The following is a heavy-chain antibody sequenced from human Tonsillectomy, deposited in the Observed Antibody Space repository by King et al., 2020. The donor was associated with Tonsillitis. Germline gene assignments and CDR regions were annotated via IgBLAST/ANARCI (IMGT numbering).Heavy chain of an antibody. D-gene: IGHD3-10*01. CDR3: AKDFGSGSYYYFYMDV. Sequence: VQLVESGGGVVQPGRSLRLSCAASGFTFSSYGMHWVRQAPGKGLEWGAVISSDGSKKYCADSVKGRFTISRDNSKNTVYLQMDSLRTEDTAVYYCAKDFGSGSYYYFYMDVWGKGTTVTVSS. CDR2: ISSDGSKK. V-gene: IGHV3-30*18. CDR1: GFTFSSYG. J-gene: IGHJ6*03.